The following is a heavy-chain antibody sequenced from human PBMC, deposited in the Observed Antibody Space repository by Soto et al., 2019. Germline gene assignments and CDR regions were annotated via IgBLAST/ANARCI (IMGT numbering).Heavy chain of an antibody. CDR3: ARDGGTYFAY. V-gene: IGHV3-74*01. D-gene: IGHD3-16*01. Sequence: GGSLRLSCSASGFTFSTYWMHWVRQAPGKGLVWVSRLDNDGTNTRYADSVKGRFTVSRDNGKNTVYLQMDSLRAEDTAVYYCARDGGTYFAYWGPGSLVTVST. CDR2: LDNDGTNT. J-gene: IGHJ4*02. CDR1: GFTFSTYW.